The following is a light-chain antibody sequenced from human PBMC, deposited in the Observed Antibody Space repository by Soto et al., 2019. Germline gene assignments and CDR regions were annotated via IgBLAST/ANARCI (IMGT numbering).Light chain of an antibody. Sequence: QSALTQPASVSGSPGQSITISCTGTSSDVGGYHYVSWYQQHPGEAPKLMIYDVSNRPSGVSNRFSGSKSGNTASLTISGLQAEDESDSYCSSYTSSSTYVFGTGTKLTVL. CDR3: SSYTSSSTYV. CDR2: DVS. J-gene: IGLJ1*01. CDR1: SSDVGGYHY. V-gene: IGLV2-14*01.